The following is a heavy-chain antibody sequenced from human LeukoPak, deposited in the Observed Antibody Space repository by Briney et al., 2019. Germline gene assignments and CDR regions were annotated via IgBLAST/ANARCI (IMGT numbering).Heavy chain of an antibody. CDR3: AKDPNSNYDYVWGSFGFDY. Sequence: SGGSLRLSXVASGFTVRSNYISWVRQAPGKGLEWVAVIWYDGSNKYYADSVKGRFTISRDNSKNTLYLQMNSLRAEDTAVYYCAKDPNSNYDYVWGSFGFDYWGQGTLVTVSS. D-gene: IGHD3-16*01. J-gene: IGHJ4*02. CDR2: IWYDGSNK. CDR1: GFTVRSNY. V-gene: IGHV3-33*06.